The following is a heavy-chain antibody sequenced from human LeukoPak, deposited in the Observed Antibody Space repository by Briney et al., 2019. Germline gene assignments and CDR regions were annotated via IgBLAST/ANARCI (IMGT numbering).Heavy chain of an antibody. J-gene: IGHJ3*02. V-gene: IGHV5-51*01. D-gene: IGHD2-21*02. Sequence: PGESLRISCKGSGYRFTSYWISWVRQMPGKGLEWMGIIYPGDSDTRYSPSFQGQVTISADKSISTAYLQWSSLKASDTAMYYCATRHPTRGYEPKVVTANAAFDIWGQGTMVTVSS. CDR1: GYRFTSYW. CDR3: ATRHPTRGYEPKVVTANAAFDI. CDR2: IYPGDSDT.